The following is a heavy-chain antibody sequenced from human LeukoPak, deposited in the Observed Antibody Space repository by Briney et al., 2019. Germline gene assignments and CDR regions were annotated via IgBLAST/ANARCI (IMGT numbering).Heavy chain of an antibody. CDR3: ARDLVGFWSGVHNLDY. CDR2: ISAYNGNT. Sequence: GASVKVSCKASGYTFTSYGISWVRQAPGQGLEWMGWISAYNGNTNYAQKLQGRVTMTTDTSTSTAYMELRSLRSDDTAVYYCARDLVGFWSGVHNLDYWGQGTLVTVSS. V-gene: IGHV1-18*01. J-gene: IGHJ4*02. CDR1: GYTFTSYG. D-gene: IGHD3-3*01.